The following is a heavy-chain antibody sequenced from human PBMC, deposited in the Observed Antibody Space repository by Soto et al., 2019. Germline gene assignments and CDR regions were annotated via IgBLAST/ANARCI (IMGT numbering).Heavy chain of an antibody. D-gene: IGHD3-22*01. CDR1: GFTFSSYG. CDR2: IWYDGSNK. V-gene: IGHV3-33*01. CDR3: ASVTDSSGYTT. J-gene: IGHJ5*02. Sequence: ESGGGVVQPGRSLRLSCAASGFTFSSYGMHWVRQAPGKGLEWVAVIWYDGSNKYYADSVKGRFTISRDNSKNTLYLQMNSLRAEDTAVYYCASVTDSSGYTTWGQGTLVTVSS.